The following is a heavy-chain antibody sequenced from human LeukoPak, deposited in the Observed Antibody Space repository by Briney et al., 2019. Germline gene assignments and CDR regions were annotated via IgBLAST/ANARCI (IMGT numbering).Heavy chain of an antibody. D-gene: IGHD2-2*01. V-gene: IGHV1-69*06. Sequence: GASVKVSCKASGGTFSSYAIGWVRQAPGQGLEWMGGIIPIFGTANYAQKFQGRATITADKSTSTAYMELSSLRSEDTAVYYCARVRYCSSTSCRNFYYYYGMDVWGKGTTVTVSS. J-gene: IGHJ6*04. CDR3: ARVRYCSSTSCRNFYYYYGMDV. CDR2: IIPIFGTA. CDR1: GGTFSSYA.